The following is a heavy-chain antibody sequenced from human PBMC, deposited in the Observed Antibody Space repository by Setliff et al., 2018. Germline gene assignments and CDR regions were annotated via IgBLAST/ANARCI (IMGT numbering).Heavy chain of an antibody. D-gene: IGHD6-6*01. Sequence: ETLSLTCAAYGGTFSDYYWTWIRQPPGKGLEWVGEINHRGSTTYNPSLKSRVTISVDTSKNQFSLNLSSVTAADTAVYYCARGQATSSRSSLVYWGQGILVTVSS. CDR1: GGTFSDYY. V-gene: IGHV4-34*01. CDR2: INHRGST. CDR3: ARGQATSSRSSLVY. J-gene: IGHJ4*02.